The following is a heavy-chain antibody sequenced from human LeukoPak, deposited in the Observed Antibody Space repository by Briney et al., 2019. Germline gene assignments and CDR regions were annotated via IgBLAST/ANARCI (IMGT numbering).Heavy chain of an antibody. CDR2: ISSSISYI. J-gene: IGHJ4*02. CDR1: GFTFSSYS. V-gene: IGHV3-21*01. D-gene: IGHD6-19*01. Sequence: GGSLRLSCAASGFTFSSYSMNWVRQAPGKGLEWVSSISSSISYIYYADSVKGRFTISRDNAKNSLYLQMNSLRAEDTAVYYCARVSSGWPLDYWGQGTLVTVSS. CDR3: ARVSSGWPLDY.